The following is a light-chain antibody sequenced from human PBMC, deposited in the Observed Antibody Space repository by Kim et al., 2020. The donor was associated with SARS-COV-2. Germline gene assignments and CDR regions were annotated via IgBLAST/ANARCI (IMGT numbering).Light chain of an antibody. J-gene: IGLJ2*01. CDR2: RVS. CDR3: QVWDSSAAVV. V-gene: IGLV3-9*01. Sequence: SYELTQPLSVSVDLGQTARITCGGNNIEKKSVHWYQQKPGQAPTQIISRVSSRPSGIPGRFSGSNSGNTATLTISRAQAGDEADYFCQVWDSSAAVVFGGGAQL. CDR1: NIEKKS.